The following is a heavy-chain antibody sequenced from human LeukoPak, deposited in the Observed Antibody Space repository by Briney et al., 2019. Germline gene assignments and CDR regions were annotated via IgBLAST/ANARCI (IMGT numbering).Heavy chain of an antibody. V-gene: IGHV4-34*01. D-gene: IGHD1-1*01. CDR1: GGSFSGYY. J-gene: IGHJ4*02. CDR2: INHSGST. CDR3: AKARRWALDGTGGLDS. Sequence: PSETLSLTCAVYGGSFSGYYWSWIRQPPGKGLEWIGEINHSGSTNYNPSLKSRVTISVDKSKNQFSLQLGSVTAADTAVYYCAKARRWALDGTGGLDSWGQGSLVSVSS.